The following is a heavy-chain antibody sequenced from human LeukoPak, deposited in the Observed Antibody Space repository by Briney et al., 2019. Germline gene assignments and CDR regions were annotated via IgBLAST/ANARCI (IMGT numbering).Heavy chain of an antibody. Sequence: SQTLSLTCVISGDSVSSDSGGWNWIRQSPSRGLEWLGRTYYRSKWYNHYAVSVKSRITINPDTSKNQFSLQLNSVAPEDTALYYCARDTTRRFDHWGQGTLVTVSS. CDR2: TYYRSKWYN. V-gene: IGHV6-1*01. D-gene: IGHD1-26*01. CDR1: GDSVSSDSGG. J-gene: IGHJ4*02. CDR3: ARDTTRRFDH.